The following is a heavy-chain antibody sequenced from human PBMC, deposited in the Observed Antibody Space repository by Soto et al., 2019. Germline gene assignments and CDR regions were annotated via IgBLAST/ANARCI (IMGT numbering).Heavy chain of an antibody. V-gene: IGHV1-18*01. CDR3: ARWGYYDFWSGQYYGMDV. J-gene: IGHJ6*02. CDR2: ISAYNGNT. D-gene: IGHD3-3*01. Sequence: GSVKFSCKASGYTFTSCGISWVRQAPGQGLEWMGWISAYNGNTNYAQKLQGRVTMTTDTSTSTAYMELRSLRSDDTAVYYCARWGYYDFWSGQYYGMDVWGQGTTVTVSS. CDR1: GYTFTSCG.